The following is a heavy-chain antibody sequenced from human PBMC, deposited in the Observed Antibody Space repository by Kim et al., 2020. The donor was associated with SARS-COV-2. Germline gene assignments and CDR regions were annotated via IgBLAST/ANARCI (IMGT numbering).Heavy chain of an antibody. V-gene: IGHV4-59*01. Sequence: SETLSLTCTVSGGSISSYYWSWIRQPPGKGLEWIGYIYYSGSTNYNPSLKSRVTISVDTSKNQFSLKLSSVTAADTAVYYCARVVTHTIIGVVIRHEFDYWGQGTLVTVSS. CDR1: GGSISSYY. J-gene: IGHJ4*02. CDR2: IYYSGST. CDR3: ARVVTHTIIGVVIRHEFDY. D-gene: IGHD3-3*01.